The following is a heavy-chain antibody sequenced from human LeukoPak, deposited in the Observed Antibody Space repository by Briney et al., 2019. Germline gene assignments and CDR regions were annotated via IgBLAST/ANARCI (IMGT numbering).Heavy chain of an antibody. D-gene: IGHD3-10*01. J-gene: IGHJ4*02. CDR1: GYTFTSYY. CDR2: INPSGGST. V-gene: IGHV1-46*01. CDR3: ARDRRGEGGLDY. Sequence: GASVKVSCKASGYTFTSYYMHWVRQAPGQGLEWMGIINPSGGSTSYAQKFQGRVTMTRDTSTSTVYMELSSLRSEDTAVHYCARDRRGEGGLDYWGQGTLVTVSS.